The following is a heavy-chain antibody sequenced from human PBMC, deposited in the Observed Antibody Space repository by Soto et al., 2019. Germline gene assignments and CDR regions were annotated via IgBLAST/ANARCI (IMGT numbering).Heavy chain of an antibody. J-gene: IGHJ6*02. D-gene: IGHD3-16*01. V-gene: IGHV3-7*04. CDR1: GFTFSSYW. Sequence: EVQLVESGGGLVQPGGSLRLSCAASGFTFSSYWMSWVRQAPGKGLEWVANIKQDGSEKYYVDSVKGRFTISRDNAKNSLDLQMNSLRAQDTGVYYCAREGFRGVMSYDGMDVWGQGTTVTVSS. CDR2: IKQDGSEK. CDR3: AREGFRGVMSYDGMDV.